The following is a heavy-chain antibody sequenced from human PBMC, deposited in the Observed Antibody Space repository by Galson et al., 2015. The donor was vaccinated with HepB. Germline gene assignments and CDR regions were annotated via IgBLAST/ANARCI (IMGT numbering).Heavy chain of an antibody. D-gene: IGHD6-13*01. CDR3: AKVLTTAYSRRLAWRGGMDV. Sequence: SLRLSCAASGFTFSSYAMSWVRQAPGKGLEWVSAISGSGGSTYYADSVKGRFTISRDNSKNTLYLQMNSLRAEDTAVYYCAKVLTTAYSRRLAWRGGMDVWAKGPRSPSPQ. CDR1: GFTFSSYA. J-gene: IGHJ6*04. CDR2: ISGSGGST. V-gene: IGHV3-23*01.